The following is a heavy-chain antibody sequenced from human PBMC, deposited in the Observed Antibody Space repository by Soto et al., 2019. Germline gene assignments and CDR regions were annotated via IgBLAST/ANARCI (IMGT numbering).Heavy chain of an antibody. CDR1: GFTFSSYA. J-gene: IGHJ5*02. V-gene: IGHV3-23*01. CDR3: AKGQIGGNGMGLFDP. D-gene: IGHD5-12*01. CDR2: ISDSDGST. Sequence: EVQMLESGGGLVQPGGSLRLSCAGSGFTFSSYAMSWVRQAPGKGLEWVSGISDSDGSTYYADSVKGRFTISRDNSKNTLYLQANSLRAEDTAVYYCAKGQIGGNGMGLFDPWGQGTLVAVSS.